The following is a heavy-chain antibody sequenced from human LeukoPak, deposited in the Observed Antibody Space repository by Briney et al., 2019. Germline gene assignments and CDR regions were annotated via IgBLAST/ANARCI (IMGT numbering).Heavy chain of an antibody. J-gene: IGHJ4*02. CDR1: GFTFGDYA. Sequence: GGSLRLSCTASGFTFGDYAMSWFRQAPGKGLEWVGFIRSKAYGGTTEYAASVKGRFTISRDDPKSIAYLQMNSLKTEDTAVYYCTTFIVVVPAASNFDYWGQGTLVTVSS. V-gene: IGHV3-49*03. CDR2: IRSKAYGGTT. D-gene: IGHD2-2*01. CDR3: TTFIVVVPAASNFDY.